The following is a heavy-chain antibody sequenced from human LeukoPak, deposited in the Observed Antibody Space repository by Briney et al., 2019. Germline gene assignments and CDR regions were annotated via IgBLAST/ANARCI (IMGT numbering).Heavy chain of an antibody. V-gene: IGHV4-38-2*01. J-gene: IGHJ4*02. CDR3: ARLRSTIAARPFVY. CDR1: GYSISSGYY. CDR2: IYHSGST. Sequence: SETLSLTCAVSGYSISSGYYWGWIRQPPGKGLEWIGSIYHSGSTYYNPSLKSRVTISVDTSKNQFSLKLSSVTAADTAVYYCARLRSTIAARPFVYWGQGTLVTVSS. D-gene: IGHD6-6*01.